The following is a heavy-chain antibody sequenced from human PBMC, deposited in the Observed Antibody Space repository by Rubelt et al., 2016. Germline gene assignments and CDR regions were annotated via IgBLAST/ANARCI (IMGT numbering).Heavy chain of an antibody. CDR2: ISYDGSNK. CDR1: SYA. J-gene: IGHJ6*02. Sequence: SYAMHWVRQAPGKGLEWVAVISYDGSNKYYADSVKGRFTISRDNSKNTLYLQMNSLRAEDTAVYYCARAKLFSSRWFGESNDYYYGMDVWGQGTTVTVSS. V-gene: IGHV3-30*04. D-gene: IGHD3-10*01. CDR3: ARAKLFSSRWFGESNDYYYGMDV.